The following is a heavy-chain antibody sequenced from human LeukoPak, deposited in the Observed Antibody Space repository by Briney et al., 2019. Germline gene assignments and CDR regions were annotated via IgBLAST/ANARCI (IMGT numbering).Heavy chain of an antibody. CDR2: ISGSGGST. CDR1: GFTFSSCA. CDR3: AKDEDSSGWYYIWFDP. D-gene: IGHD6-19*01. J-gene: IGHJ5*02. V-gene: IGHV3-23*01. Sequence: GGSLRLSCAASGFTFSSCAMSWVRQAPGKGLEWVSAISGSGGSTYYADSVKGRFTISGDNSKNTLYLQMNSLRAEDTAVYYCAKDEDSSGWYYIWFDPWGQGTLVTVSS.